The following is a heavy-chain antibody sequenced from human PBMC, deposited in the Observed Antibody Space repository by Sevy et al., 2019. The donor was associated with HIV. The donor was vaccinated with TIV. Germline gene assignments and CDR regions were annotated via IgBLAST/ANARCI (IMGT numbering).Heavy chain of an antibody. J-gene: IGHJ6*03. Sequence: GGSLRLSCAASGFTFSDYYMSWIRQAPGKGLEWVSYISSSGSTIYYADSVKGRFTISRDNAKNSLYLQMNSLRAEDTAVYYCARDLGDQYYYYYMDVWGKGTTVTVSS. D-gene: IGHD1-26*01. V-gene: IGHV3-11*01. CDR2: ISSSGSTI. CDR1: GFTFSDYY. CDR3: ARDLGDQYYYYYMDV.